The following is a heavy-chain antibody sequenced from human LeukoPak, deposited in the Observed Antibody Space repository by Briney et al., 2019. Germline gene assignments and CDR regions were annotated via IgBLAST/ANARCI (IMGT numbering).Heavy chain of an antibody. CDR2: MNPNSGNT. CDR1: GYTFTSYD. D-gene: IGHD6-19*01. V-gene: IGHV1-8*01. Sequence: ASVKVSCKASGYTFTSYDINWVRQATGQGLEWMGWMNPNSGNTGYAQKFQGGVTMTRNTSISTAYMELSSLRSEDTAVYYCARGPASSGWYYYYGMDVWGQGTTVTVSS. CDR3: ARGPASSGWYYYYGMDV. J-gene: IGHJ6*02.